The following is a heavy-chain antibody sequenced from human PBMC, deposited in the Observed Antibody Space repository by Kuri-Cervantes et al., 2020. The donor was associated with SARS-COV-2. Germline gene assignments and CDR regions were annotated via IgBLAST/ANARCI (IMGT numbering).Heavy chain of an antibody. CDR1: GFTFSSYA. CDR2: ISGSGGST. J-gene: IGHJ4*02. V-gene: IGHV3-23*01. Sequence: GESLKISCAASGFTFSSYAMSWVRQAPGKGLEWVSAISGSGGSTYYADSVKGRFTISRDNSKNSLYLQMDSLRADDTAVYYCARSSCSGGSCYSAYSYGLFDYWGQGTLVTVSS. D-gene: IGHD2-15*01. CDR3: ARSSCSGGSCYSAYSYGLFDY.